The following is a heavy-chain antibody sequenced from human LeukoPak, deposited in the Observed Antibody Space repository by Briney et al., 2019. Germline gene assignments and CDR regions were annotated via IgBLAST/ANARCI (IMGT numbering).Heavy chain of an antibody. V-gene: IGHV3-23*01. Sequence: GGSPRLSCAASGFTFSSYAMTWVRQAPGKGLEWVSAISSDGTYIYYGDSVKSRFTSSRDNSKSTLYLQMSNLRAEDTAVYFCAKNRATGLAFYDYWGQGTQVTVSS. D-gene: IGHD5-24*01. J-gene: IGHJ4*02. CDR3: AKNRATGLAFYDY. CDR2: ISSDGTYI. CDR1: GFTFSSYA.